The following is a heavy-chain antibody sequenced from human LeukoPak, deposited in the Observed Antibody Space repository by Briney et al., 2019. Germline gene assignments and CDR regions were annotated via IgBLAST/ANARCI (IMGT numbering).Heavy chain of an antibody. CDR1: GFTFSSYG. D-gene: IGHD3/OR15-3a*01. CDR2: ISYDGSNK. Sequence: GGSLRLSCAASGFTFSSYGMHWVRQAPGKGLEWVAVISYDGSNKYYADSVKGRFTISRDNSKNTLYLQMNSLRAEDTAVYYCVKDRGDWSLPRGYYYYGMDVWGQGTTVTVSS. V-gene: IGHV3-30*18. CDR3: VKDRGDWSLPRGYYYYGMDV. J-gene: IGHJ6*02.